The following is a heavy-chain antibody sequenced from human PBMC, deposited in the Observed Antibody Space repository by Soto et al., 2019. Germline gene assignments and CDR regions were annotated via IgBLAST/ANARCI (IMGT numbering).Heavy chain of an antibody. CDR1: GYIFTSYW. V-gene: IGHV5-51*01. CDR3: ERHSTDHSNHKYYYGMDV. D-gene: IGHD4-4*01. Sequence: PGEYLTISCKGSGYIFTSYWIGCVRQMPGKGLEWMGIIYPGDSDTRYSPSFQGQVAISADRSISTAYLQWSSLKASDTAMYYCERHSTDHSNHKYYYGMDVWGQGTRVTVSS. CDR2: IYPGDSDT. J-gene: IGHJ6*02.